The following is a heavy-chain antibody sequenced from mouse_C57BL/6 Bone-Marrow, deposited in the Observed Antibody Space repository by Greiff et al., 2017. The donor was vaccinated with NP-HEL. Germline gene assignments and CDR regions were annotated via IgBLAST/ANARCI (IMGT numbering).Heavy chain of an antibody. CDR1: GYTFTSYW. V-gene: IGHV1-55*01. CDR2: IYPGSGST. CDR3: ARGRLITTVSSGDY. Sequence: QVQLQQPGAELVKPGASVKMSCKASGYTFTSYWITWVKQRPGQGLEWIGDIYPGSGSTNYNEKFKSKATLTVDTSSSTAYMQLSSLTSEDSAVYYCARGRLITTVSSGDYWGQGTTLTVSS. D-gene: IGHD1-1*01. J-gene: IGHJ2*01.